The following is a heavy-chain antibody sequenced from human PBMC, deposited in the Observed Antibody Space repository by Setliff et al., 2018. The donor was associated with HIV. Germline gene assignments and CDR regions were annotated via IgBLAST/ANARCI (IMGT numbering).Heavy chain of an antibody. Sequence: AGGSLRLSCAASGFIFSSYGMHWVRQAPGKGLEWVAFIRYDGSNKYYADSVKGRFTISRDNSKNTLYLQMNSLRAEDTAVYYCARDVSWRVRTYIDYWGQGALVTVSS. V-gene: IGHV3-30*02. CDR1: GFIFSSYG. J-gene: IGHJ4*02. D-gene: IGHD3-3*01. CDR3: ARDVSWRVRTYIDY. CDR2: IRYDGSNK.